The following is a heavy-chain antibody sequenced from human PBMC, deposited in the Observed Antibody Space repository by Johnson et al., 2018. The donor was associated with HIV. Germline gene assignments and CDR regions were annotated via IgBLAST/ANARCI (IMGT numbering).Heavy chain of an antibody. J-gene: IGHJ3*02. CDR3: ARDHLSSRGAFDI. D-gene: IGHD6-13*01. Sequence: VQLVESGGGVVQPGRSLRLSCVASGVKLDDYAMHWVRQPPGQGLEWVAGISWNSHIVDYADSVKGRVTISRDTAKNSLYLQMNTLRPEDTALYYCARDHLSSRGAFDIWGQGTMVTVSS. CDR2: ISWNSHIV. V-gene: IGHV3-9*01. CDR1: GVKLDDYA.